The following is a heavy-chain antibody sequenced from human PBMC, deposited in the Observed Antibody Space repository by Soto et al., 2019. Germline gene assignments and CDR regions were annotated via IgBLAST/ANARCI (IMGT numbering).Heavy chain of an antibody. CDR3: AKDGGYAPFYY. D-gene: IGHD5-12*01. Sequence: QVQLVESGGGVVQPGRSLRLSCAASGFTFSSYGMHWVRQAPGKGLEWVAVISYDGSNKYYADSVKGRFTISRDNSKNTLYLQMNRLRAEDTAVYYCAKDGGYAPFYYWGQGTLVTVSS. CDR2: ISYDGSNK. CDR1: GFTFSSYG. J-gene: IGHJ4*02. V-gene: IGHV3-30*18.